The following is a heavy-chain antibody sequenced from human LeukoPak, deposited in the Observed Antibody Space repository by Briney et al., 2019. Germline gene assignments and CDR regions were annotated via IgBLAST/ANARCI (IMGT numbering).Heavy chain of an antibody. D-gene: IGHD5-24*01. CDR2: IYHSGDT. CDR3: ARWQDGYDYRGLDF. CDR1: GASITTTHW. J-gene: IGHJ4*02. V-gene: IGHV4-4*02. Sequence: PSGTLSLTCVLSGASITTTHWWTWVRQPPGTGLEWIGDIYHSGDTNYSPSLKSRVTISIGKSKNHFSLSLKSVTAADTAVYYCARWQDGYDYRGLDFWGQGALVTVSS.